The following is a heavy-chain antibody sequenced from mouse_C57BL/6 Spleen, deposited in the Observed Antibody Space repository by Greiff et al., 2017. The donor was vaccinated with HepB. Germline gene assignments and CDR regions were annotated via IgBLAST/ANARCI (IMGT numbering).Heavy chain of an antibody. V-gene: IGHV1-64*01. CDR2: IHPNSGST. CDR1: GYTFTSYW. Sequence: QVQLQQPGAELVKPGASVKLSCKASGYTFTSYWMHWVKQRPGQGLEWIGMIHPNSGSTNYNEKFKSKATLTVDKSSSTTYMQLSSLTSEDSAVYYCASRFSYYFDYWGQGTTLTVAS. J-gene: IGHJ2*01. D-gene: IGHD1-1*01. CDR3: ASRFSYYFDY.